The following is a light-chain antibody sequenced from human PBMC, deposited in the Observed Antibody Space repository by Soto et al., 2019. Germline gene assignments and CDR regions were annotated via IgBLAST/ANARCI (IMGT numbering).Light chain of an antibody. CDR3: QQYHSYWT. Sequence: DIQMTQSPSSLSASLGDRVTITFHASQDIRYYLNLYQQKPGKAPELLIYAASSLQSGAPSRFSGRGSGTDFTLTISSLQTDDFSTYYCQQYHSYWTFGQGTKV. J-gene: IGKJ1*01. V-gene: IGKV1-16*01. CDR2: AAS. CDR1: QDIRYY.